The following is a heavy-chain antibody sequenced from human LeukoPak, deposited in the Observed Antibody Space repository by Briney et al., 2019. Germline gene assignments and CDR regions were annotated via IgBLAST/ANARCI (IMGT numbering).Heavy chain of an antibody. CDR3: AKALGGGAVAGLDY. D-gene: IGHD6-19*01. CDR2: INSKSGGT. CDR1: GFIFTDYY. J-gene: IGHJ4*02. V-gene: IGHV1-2*02. Sequence: ASVTVSCKTSGFIFTDYYMHWVRQAPGQGLEWMGWINSKSGGTNYAQKFQGRVTMTRDTSISTAFLELSRLRSDDTAVYYCAKALGGGAVAGLDYWGQGTLVTVSS.